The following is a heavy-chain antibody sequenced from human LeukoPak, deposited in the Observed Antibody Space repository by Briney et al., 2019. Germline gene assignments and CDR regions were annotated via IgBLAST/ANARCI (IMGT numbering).Heavy chain of an antibody. CDR3: ARHFFTD. J-gene: IGHJ4*02. CDR1: GFTVSSNY. V-gene: IGHV3-72*01. D-gene: IGHD3-3*02. Sequence: GGSLRLSCAASGFTVSSNYMSWVRQAPGKGLEWVGRSRNKAESYATDYAASVKGRFSISRDDSKNSLDLQMNSLKTEDTAVYYCARHFFTDWGQGTLVTVSS. CDR2: SRNKAESYAT.